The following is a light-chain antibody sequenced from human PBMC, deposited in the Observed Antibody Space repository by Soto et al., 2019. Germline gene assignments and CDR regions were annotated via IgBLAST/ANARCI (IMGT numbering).Light chain of an antibody. Sequence: EIVLTQSPGTLSSSPGERATLSCRASQSVSSDQLAWYQQKPGQAPRLLIYGASSRATGIPDRFSGSGSGTDFTLTISRVEPEDFAVYYCQQYGGSPRYTFGQGTKLEIK. J-gene: IGKJ2*01. V-gene: IGKV3-20*01. CDR2: GAS. CDR3: QQYGGSPRYT. CDR1: QSVSSDQ.